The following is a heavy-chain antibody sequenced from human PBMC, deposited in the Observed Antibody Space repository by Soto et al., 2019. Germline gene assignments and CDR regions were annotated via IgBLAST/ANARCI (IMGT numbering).Heavy chain of an antibody. CDR3: ARTRKYYDGSDYYWFDP. V-gene: IGHV1-3*01. CDR2: INAGNGNT. D-gene: IGHD3-22*01. Sequence: GASVKVSCKASGYTFTSYAMHWVRQAPGQRLEWMGWINAGNGNTKYSQKFQGRVTITRDTSASTAYMELSSLRSEDTAVYYCARTRKYYDGSDYYWFDPWSQGTLVTVSS. CDR1: GYTFTSYA. J-gene: IGHJ5*02.